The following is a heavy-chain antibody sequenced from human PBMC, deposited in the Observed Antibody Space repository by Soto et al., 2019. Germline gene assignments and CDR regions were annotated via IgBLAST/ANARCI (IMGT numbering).Heavy chain of an antibody. D-gene: IGHD3-22*01. V-gene: IGHV3-53*01. Sequence: QPGGSLRLSCAASGFTVSSNYMSWVRQAPGKGLEWVSVIYSGGSTYYADSVKGRFTISRDNSKNTLYLQMNSLRAEDTAVYYCARGYYDSSGYLDYWGQGTLVTVSS. CDR3: ARGYYDSSGYLDY. CDR2: IYSGGST. J-gene: IGHJ4*02. CDR1: GFTVSSNY.